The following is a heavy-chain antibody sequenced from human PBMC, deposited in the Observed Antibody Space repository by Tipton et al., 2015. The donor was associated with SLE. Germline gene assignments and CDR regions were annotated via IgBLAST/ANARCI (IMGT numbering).Heavy chain of an antibody. D-gene: IGHD3-3*01. CDR3: ARDRLDDDFWSGYYYGMDV. Sequence: LRLSCAVYGGSFSGYYWSWIRQPPGKGLEWIGEINHSGSTNYNPSLKSRVTISVDTSKNQFSLKLSSVTAADTAVYYCARDRLDDDFWSGYYYGMDVWGQGTTVTVSS. V-gene: IGHV4-34*01. J-gene: IGHJ6*02. CDR2: INHSGST. CDR1: GGSFSGYY.